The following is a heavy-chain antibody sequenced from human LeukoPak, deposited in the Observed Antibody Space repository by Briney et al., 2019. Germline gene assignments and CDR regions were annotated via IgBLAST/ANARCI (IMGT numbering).Heavy chain of an antibody. Sequence: PGGSLRLSCAASGFTFSSYAMSWVRQAPGKGLEWVSAISGSGGSTYYADSVKGRFTISRDNSKNTLYLQMNSLRAEDTAVYYCAKDWTVAGAGRAFDYWGQGTLVTVSS. J-gene: IGHJ4*02. D-gene: IGHD6-19*01. CDR1: GFTFSSYA. CDR3: AKDWTVAGAGRAFDY. V-gene: IGHV3-23*01. CDR2: ISGSGGST.